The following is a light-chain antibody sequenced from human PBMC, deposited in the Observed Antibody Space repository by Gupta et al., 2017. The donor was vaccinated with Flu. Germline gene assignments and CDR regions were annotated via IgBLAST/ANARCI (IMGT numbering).Light chain of an antibody. V-gene: IGLV3-25*02. CDR3: QSADSSGSYGV. CDR1: ALPKQF. Sequence: SYELPQPPSLSVSPVPTARITCSGDALPKQFAYWYHQKPGQAPVLVIYKDRHRPAGIPARFSGSTSGTTVTLTISGVEAEDEADYYCQSADSSGSYGVFGGGTKLTVL. CDR2: KDR. J-gene: IGLJ3*02.